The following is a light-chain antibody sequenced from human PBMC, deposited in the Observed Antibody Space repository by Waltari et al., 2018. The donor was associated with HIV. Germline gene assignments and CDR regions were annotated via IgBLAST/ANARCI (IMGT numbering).Light chain of an antibody. V-gene: IGKV2D-29*01. CDR1: QSLLHSDGTTY. J-gene: IGKJ5*01. CDR2: EFS. CDR3: MQTIEGPSIT. Sequence: IVMTQTPLSLSVTPGQPASISCKSSQSLLHSDGTTYLYWHFQKPGHPPQILIYEFSNRFSGVPDRFSGSGSGTGFTLKISRVEAEDVEIYYCMQTIEGPSITFGQGTRLEIK.